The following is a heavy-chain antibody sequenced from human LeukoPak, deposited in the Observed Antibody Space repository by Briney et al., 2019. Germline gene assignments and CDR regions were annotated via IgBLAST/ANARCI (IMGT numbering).Heavy chain of an antibody. V-gene: IGHV3-48*03. CDR1: GFTFSSYE. J-gene: IGHJ4*02. D-gene: IGHD4-23*01. CDR3: ASLTVVTDYFDY. Sequence: GGSLRLSCAAPGFTFSSYEMNWVRQAPGKGLEWVSYISSSGSTIYYADSVKGRFTISRDNAKNSLYLQMNSLRAEDTAVYYCASLTVVTDYFDYWGQGALVTVSS. CDR2: ISSSGSTI.